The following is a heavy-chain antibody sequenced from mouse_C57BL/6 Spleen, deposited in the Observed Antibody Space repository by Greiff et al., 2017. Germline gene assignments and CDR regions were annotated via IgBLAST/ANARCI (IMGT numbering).Heavy chain of an antibody. CDR3: ARSHYYGSSPYYFDY. J-gene: IGHJ2*01. CDR1: GFTFSSYT. Sequence: EVMLVESGGGLVKPGGSLKLSCAASGFTFSSYTMSWVRQTPEKRLEWVATISGGGGNTYYPDSVKGRFTISRDNAKNTLYLQMSSLRYEDTALYYCARSHYYGSSPYYFDYWGQGTTLTVSS. D-gene: IGHD1-1*01. CDR2: ISGGGGNT. V-gene: IGHV5-9*01.